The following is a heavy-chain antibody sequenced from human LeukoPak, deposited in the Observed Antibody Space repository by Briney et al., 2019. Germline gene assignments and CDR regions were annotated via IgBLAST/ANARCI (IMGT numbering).Heavy chain of an antibody. CDR1: GVSFNE. V-gene: IGHV3-48*03. D-gene: IGHD2-2*01. J-gene: IGHJ5*02. Sequence: GGSLRLSCAASGVSFNEMNWVRQAPGKGRGWVSYISSSGSTIDYADSVKGRFTISRDNAKNSLYLQMNSLKAEDTAVYYCAVSTSLYNWFDPWGQGTLVTVSS. CDR3: AVSTSLYNWFDP. CDR2: ISSSGSTI.